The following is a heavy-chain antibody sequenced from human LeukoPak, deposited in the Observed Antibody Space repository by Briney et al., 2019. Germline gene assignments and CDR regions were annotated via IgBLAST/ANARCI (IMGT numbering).Heavy chain of an antibody. CDR3: ARARGGDSVDY. CDR2: ISSNGGST. Sequence: GSLRLSCAASGFTFSSYAMHWVRQAPGKGLEYVSAISSNGGSTYYANSVKGRFTISRDNSKNTLYLQMNSLRAEDTAVYYCARARGGDSVDYWGQGTLVTVSS. V-gene: IGHV3-64*01. D-gene: IGHD2-21*02. J-gene: IGHJ4*02. CDR1: GFTFSSYA.